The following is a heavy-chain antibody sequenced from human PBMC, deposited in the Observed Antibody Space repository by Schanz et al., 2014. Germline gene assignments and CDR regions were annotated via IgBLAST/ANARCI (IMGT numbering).Heavy chain of an antibody. CDR2: ISPSSGGT. CDR3: ARALGHFDISTGSYNIRWLDP. V-gene: IGHV1-2*06. J-gene: IGHJ5*02. D-gene: IGHD3-9*01. Sequence: QVQVIQSGPEVKKPGASVKVSCKASGYTFTNHYLHWVRQAPGQGLEWMGRISPSSGGTNYAQNFQGRVTMTKDTSINTVYMELSSLTSEDTAIYYCARALGHFDISTGSYNIRWLDPWGQGTLVTVSS. CDR1: GYTFTNHY.